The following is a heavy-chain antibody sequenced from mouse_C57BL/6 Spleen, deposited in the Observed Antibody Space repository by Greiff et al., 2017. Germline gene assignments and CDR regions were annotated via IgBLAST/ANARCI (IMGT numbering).Heavy chain of an antibody. CDR1: GYAFSSSW. CDR2: IYPGDGDT. CDR3: ARTVVPGAMDY. Sequence: QVQLQQSGPELVKPGASVKISCKASGYAFSSSWMNWVKQRPGKGLEWIGRIYPGDGDTNYNGKFKGKATLTADKSSSTAYMQLSSLTSEDSAVYFCARTVVPGAMDYWGQGTSVTVSS. J-gene: IGHJ4*01. V-gene: IGHV1-82*01. D-gene: IGHD1-1*01.